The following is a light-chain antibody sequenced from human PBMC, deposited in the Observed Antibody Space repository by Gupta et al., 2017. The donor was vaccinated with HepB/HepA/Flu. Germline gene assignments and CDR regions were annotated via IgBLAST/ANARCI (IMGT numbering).Light chain of an antibody. CDR2: DAS. J-gene: IGKJ2*01. CDR1: QDISNY. Sequence: IQITRSPSSLSASVGDRVTITCQASQDISNYLNWYQQKPGKAPKLLIYDASNLETGVPSRFSGSGSGTDFTFTISSLQPEDIATYYCQQYDNLPYTFGQGTKLEIK. V-gene: IGKV1-33*01. CDR3: QQYDNLPYT.